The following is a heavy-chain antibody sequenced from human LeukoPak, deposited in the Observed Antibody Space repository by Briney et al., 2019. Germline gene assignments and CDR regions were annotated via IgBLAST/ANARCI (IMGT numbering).Heavy chain of an antibody. V-gene: IGHV4-39*01. CDR1: GGSLSSSSYY. CDR3: ARQRGVGTIFGVVIYWFDP. Sequence: PSETLSLTCTVSGGSLSSSSYYWGWIRQPPGKGLEWLGSIYYSGSTYYNPSLKSRVTISVDTSKNLFSLKLSSVTAADTAVYYCARQRGVGTIFGVVIYWFDPWGQGTLVTVSS. D-gene: IGHD3-3*01. J-gene: IGHJ5*02. CDR2: IYYSGST.